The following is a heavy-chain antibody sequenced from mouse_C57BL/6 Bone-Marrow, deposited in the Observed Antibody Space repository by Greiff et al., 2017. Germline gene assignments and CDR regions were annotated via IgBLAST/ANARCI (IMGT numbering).Heavy chain of an antibody. J-gene: IGHJ4*01. CDR2: IHPNSGST. Sequence: QVQLQQPGAELVKPGASVKLSCKASGYTFTSYWMHWVKQRPGQGLEWIGMIHPNSGSTNYNEKFKSKATLTVDKSSSTAYMQLRSLTSEDSAVYDCARWGIDYGNFPYAMDYWGQGTAVTVSS. CDR3: ARWGIDYGNFPYAMDY. CDR1: GYTFTSYW. D-gene: IGHD2-1*01. V-gene: IGHV1-64*01.